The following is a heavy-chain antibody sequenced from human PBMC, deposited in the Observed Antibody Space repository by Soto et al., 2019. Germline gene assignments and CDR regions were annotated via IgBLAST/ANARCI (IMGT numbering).Heavy chain of an antibody. Sequence: ASVKVSFKACVYTFTSYAMHWVLQSPGQRLEWMGWINAGNGNTKYSQKFQGRVTITRDTSASTAYMELSSLRSEDTAVYYCARSDLSGYYDFNDNWFDPWGQGTLVTVSS. V-gene: IGHV1-3*01. CDR2: INAGNGNT. CDR3: ARSDLSGYYDFNDNWFDP. CDR1: VYTFTSYA. J-gene: IGHJ5*02. D-gene: IGHD3-3*01.